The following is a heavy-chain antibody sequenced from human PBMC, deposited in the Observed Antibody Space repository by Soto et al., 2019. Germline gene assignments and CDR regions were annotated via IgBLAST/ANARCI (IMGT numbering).Heavy chain of an antibody. CDR1: GGSISSGGYS. CDR3: ARAHYGDYGYGMDV. V-gene: IGHV4-30-2*01. Sequence: TLSLTCAVSGGSISSGGYSWTWIRQPPGKGLEWIGYTYHSGTTYYSPSLKSRVTISVGRSKNQFSLKLTSVTAADTAVYYCARAHYGDYGYGMDVWGQGTPVTVSS. J-gene: IGHJ6*02. CDR2: TYHSGTT. D-gene: IGHD4-17*01.